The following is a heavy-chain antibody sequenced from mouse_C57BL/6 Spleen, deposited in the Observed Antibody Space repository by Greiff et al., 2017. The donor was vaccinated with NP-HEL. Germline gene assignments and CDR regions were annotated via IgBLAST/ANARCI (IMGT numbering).Heavy chain of an antibody. CDR1: GYTFTDYE. Sequence: VQLKESGAELVRPGASVTLSCKASGYTFTDYEMHWVKQTPVHGLEWIGAIDPETGGTAYNQKFKGKAILTADKSSSTAYMELRSLTSEDSAVYYCTSGAYFDYWGQGTTLTVSS. J-gene: IGHJ2*01. CDR3: TSGAYFDY. V-gene: IGHV1-15*01. CDR2: IDPETGGT.